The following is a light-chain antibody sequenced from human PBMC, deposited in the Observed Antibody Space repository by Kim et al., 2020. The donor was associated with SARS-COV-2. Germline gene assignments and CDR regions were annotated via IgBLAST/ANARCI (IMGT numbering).Light chain of an antibody. Sequence: ASVEDRVTITCQASQSISTYLNWYQQKPGKAPKLLIYGASSLQSGVPSSFSGSGSGTDFTLTISSLQVEDSATYYCQQTYSSPHTFGQGTTVEIK. CDR3: QQTYSSPHT. J-gene: IGKJ1*01. V-gene: IGKV1-39*01. CDR1: QSISTY. CDR2: GAS.